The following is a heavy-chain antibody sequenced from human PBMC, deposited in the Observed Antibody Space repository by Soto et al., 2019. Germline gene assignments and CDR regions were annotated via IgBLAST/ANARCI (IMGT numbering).Heavy chain of an antibody. CDR3: ARDASEQKSYSRGWY. D-gene: IGHD6-19*01. V-gene: IGHV3-30-3*01. Sequence: QVQLVESGGGVVQPGRSLRLSCAASGFTFNTYAMHWVRQAPGKGLEWVGVISSDGNNKYYAGSVKGRFTNSRENSKKTLYLQMNSLRAEDTAMYYCARDASEQKSYSRGWYWGQGTLVTVSS. J-gene: IGHJ4*02. CDR2: ISSDGNNK. CDR1: GFTFNTYA.